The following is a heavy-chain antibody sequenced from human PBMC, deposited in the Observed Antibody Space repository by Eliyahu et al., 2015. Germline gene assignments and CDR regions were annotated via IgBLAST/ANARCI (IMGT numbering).Heavy chain of an antibody. D-gene: IGHD3-16*01. V-gene: IGHV3-7*01. CDR2: INQDGSEK. CDR3: ARDWAY. J-gene: IGHJ4*02. Sequence: QLVESXGGLVQPGGSLXLSCSTSGLTFSDSKMSWVRQAPGKGLEWVANINQDGSEKYYVDSVKGRFTISRDNAKKSLYLQMNSLSAEDTAVYYCARDWAYWGQGTLVT. CDR1: GLTFSDSK.